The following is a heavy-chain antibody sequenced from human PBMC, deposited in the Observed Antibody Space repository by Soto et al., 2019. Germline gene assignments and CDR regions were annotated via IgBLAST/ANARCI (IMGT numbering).Heavy chain of an antibody. J-gene: IGHJ3*02. CDR1: GGTFSSYS. D-gene: IGHD3-9*01. Sequence: SVKVSSKAPGGTFSSYSISSARQAPGQGLEWMGGIIPIFGTANYAQKFQGRVTITADESTSTAYMELSSLRSEDTAVYYCARDRYDILTGATDAFDIWGQGTMVTVSS. CDR2: IIPIFGTA. CDR3: ARDRYDILTGATDAFDI. V-gene: IGHV1-69*13.